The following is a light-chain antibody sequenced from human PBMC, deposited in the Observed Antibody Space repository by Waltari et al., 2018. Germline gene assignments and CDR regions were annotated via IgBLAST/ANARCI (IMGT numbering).Light chain of an antibody. J-gene: IGLJ3*02. CDR3: QTGGHGTWV. V-gene: IGLV4-69*01. CDR2: VNSDGSH. CDR1: SGHSSNI. Sequence: QLVLTQSPSASASLGASVKLTCTLSSGHSSNIIAWHQQQPEKGPRYLMKVNSDGSHSKGDEMPERFSGSGSGAERYLTISSVQSEDEADYYCQTGGHGTWVFGGGTKLTVL.